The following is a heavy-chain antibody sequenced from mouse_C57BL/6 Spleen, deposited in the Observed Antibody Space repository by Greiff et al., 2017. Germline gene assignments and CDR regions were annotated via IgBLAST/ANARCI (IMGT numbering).Heavy chain of an antibody. CDR2: IYPIDGST. J-gene: IGHJ3*01. Sequence: VQLQQSGPELVKPGASVKLSCKASGYTFTSYAINWVKQRPGQGLAWIGWIYPIDGSTKYNEKFKGKATLTVVPSSRTACMELHSLTSEDAAFYFCASPYYYVSSPWFAYWGQGTLVTVSA. V-gene: IGHV1-85*01. CDR3: ASPYYYVSSPWFAY. D-gene: IGHD1-1*01. CDR1: GYTFTSYA.